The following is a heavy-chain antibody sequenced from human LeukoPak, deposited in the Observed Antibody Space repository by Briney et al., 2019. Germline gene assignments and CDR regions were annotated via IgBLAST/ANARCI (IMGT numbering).Heavy chain of an antibody. CDR2: IYYSGST. V-gene: IGHV4-39*07. CDR3: ARGSRDGYNHFDY. J-gene: IGHJ4*02. D-gene: IGHD5-24*01. Sequence: PSETLSLTCTVSGGSISSSSYYWGWIRQPPGKGLEWIGSIYYSGSTNYNPSLKSRVTISVDTSKNQFSLNLRSVTAADTAVYYCARGSRDGYNHFDYWGQGTLVTVSS. CDR1: GGSISSSSYY.